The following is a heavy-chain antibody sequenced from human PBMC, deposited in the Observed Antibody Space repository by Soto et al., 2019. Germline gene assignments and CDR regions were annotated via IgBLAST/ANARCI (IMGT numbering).Heavy chain of an antibody. CDR1: GGSFSGYY. CDR3: ARVQRCIVVVPAARVAATPFDY. D-gene: IGHD2-2*01. Sequence: QVQLQQWGAGLLKPSETLSLTCAVYGGSFSGYYWSWIRQPPGKGLEWIGEINHSGSTNYNPSLKSRVTISVDTSKNQCSLKLSSVTAADTAVYHCARVQRCIVVVPAARVAATPFDYWGQGTLVTVSS. J-gene: IGHJ4*02. V-gene: IGHV4-34*01. CDR2: INHSGST.